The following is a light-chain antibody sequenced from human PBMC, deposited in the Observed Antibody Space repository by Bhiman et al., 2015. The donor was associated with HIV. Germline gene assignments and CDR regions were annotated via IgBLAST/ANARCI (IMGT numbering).Light chain of an antibody. V-gene: IGLV1-44*01. CDR3: QSYDSSLSAWV. Sequence: QSVLTQPPSTSGTPGQRVTISCSGSRYNIGSNTVNWYQQFPGAAPKVLIYSNNQRPSGVPDRFSGSKSGTSASLAITGLQAEDEADYYCQSYDSSLSAWVFGGGTKLTVL. J-gene: IGLJ3*02. CDR2: SNN. CDR1: RYNIGSNT.